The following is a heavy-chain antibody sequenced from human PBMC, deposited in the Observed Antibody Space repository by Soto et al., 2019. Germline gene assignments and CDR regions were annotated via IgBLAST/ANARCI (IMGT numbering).Heavy chain of an antibody. CDR2: IYPGDSDT. Sequence: GESLKISCKGSGYSFTSYWIGWVRQMPWKGLEWMGIIYPGDSDTRYSPSFQGQVTISADKSISTAYLQWSSLKASDTAMYYCASANTSRGYYYDSSGYAFDIWGQGTMVTVSS. J-gene: IGHJ3*02. CDR1: GYSFTSYW. CDR3: ASANTSRGYYYDSSGYAFDI. V-gene: IGHV5-51*01. D-gene: IGHD3-22*01.